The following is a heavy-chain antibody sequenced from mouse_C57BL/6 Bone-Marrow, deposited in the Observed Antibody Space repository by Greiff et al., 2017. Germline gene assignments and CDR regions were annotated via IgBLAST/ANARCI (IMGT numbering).Heavy chain of an antibody. CDR3: ARSNWDGVFDY. V-gene: IGHV1-52*01. D-gene: IGHD4-1*01. CDR2: IDPSDSET. J-gene: IGHJ2*01. Sequence: QVQLQQSGAELVRPGSSVKLSCKASGYTFTSYWMHWVKQRPIQGLEWIGNIDPSDSETHYNQKFKDKATLTVDKSSSTAYMQLSSLTSEDSAVDYCARSNWDGVFDYWGQGTTLTVSS. CDR1: GYTFTSYW.